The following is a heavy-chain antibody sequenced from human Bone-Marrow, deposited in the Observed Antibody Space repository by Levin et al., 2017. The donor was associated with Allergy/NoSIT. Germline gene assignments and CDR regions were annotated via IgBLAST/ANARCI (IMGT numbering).Heavy chain of an antibody. CDR2: ISSGGTTM. J-gene: IGHJ4*02. D-gene: IGHD3-3*01. Sequence: GESLKISCTGSGFTFSDYYMSWIRQAPGKGLEWISHISSGGTTMYYADSVKGRFTISRDNIEKSLYLQMNSLRADDTAVYYCARDYDQPWGQGTVVTVST. CDR3: ARDYDQP. V-gene: IGHV3-11*01. CDR1: GFTFSDYY.